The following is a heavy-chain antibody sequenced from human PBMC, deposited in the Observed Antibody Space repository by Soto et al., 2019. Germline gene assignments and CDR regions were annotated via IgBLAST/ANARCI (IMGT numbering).Heavy chain of an antibody. Sequence: SETLSLTCTVSGGSISSYYWSWIRQPPGKGLEWLGYIYYSGSTNYNPSLKSRVTISVDTSKNQFSLKLSSVTAADTAVYYCASNSGYSPYYFDYWGQGTLVTVSS. J-gene: IGHJ4*02. V-gene: IGHV4-59*08. D-gene: IGHD3-22*01. CDR3: ASNSGYSPYYFDY. CDR2: IYYSGST. CDR1: GGSISSYY.